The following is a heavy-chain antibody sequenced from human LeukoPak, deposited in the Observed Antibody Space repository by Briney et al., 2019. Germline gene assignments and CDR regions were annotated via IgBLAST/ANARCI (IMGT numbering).Heavy chain of an antibody. CDR1: EYTLTNYW. CDR3: ARHAECTNGVCAMDV. V-gene: IGHV5-51*01. Sequence: GESLKISCKGSEYTLTNYWIGWVRQMPGKGLEWMGIIYPDDSATRYSPSFQGQVTISADKSISTAYLQWSSLMASDTAMYYCARHAECTNGVCAMDVWGKGTTVTVSS. CDR2: IYPDDSAT. D-gene: IGHD2-8*01. J-gene: IGHJ6*03.